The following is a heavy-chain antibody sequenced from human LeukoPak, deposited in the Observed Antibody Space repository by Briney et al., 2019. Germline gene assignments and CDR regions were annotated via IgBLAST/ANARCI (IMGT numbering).Heavy chain of an antibody. D-gene: IGHD2-2*01. CDR3: ARDPIPHCSSTSCYNTGYYYYYMDV. J-gene: IGHJ6*03. V-gene: IGHV1-69*06. Sequence: GASVKVSCKASGGTFSSYAISWVRQAPGQGLEWMGGIIPIFGTANYAQKFQGRVTITADKSTSTAYMELSSLRSDDTAVYYCARDPIPHCSSTSCYNTGYYYYYMDVWGKGTTVTVSS. CDR2: IIPIFGTA. CDR1: GGTFSSYA.